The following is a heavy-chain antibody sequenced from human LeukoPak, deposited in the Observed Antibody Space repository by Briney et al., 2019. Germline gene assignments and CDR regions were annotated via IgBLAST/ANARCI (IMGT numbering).Heavy chain of an antibody. CDR2: ISRTSEST. D-gene: IGHD2-2*01. CDR3: ARDPGYCSSTSCYEGFDY. CDR1: GFSFNTYS. J-gene: IGHJ4*02. V-gene: IGHV3-21*01. Sequence: GGSLRLSCAASGFSFNTYSMTWVRQAPGKGLEWVSIISRTSESTFYADSVKGRFTISRDNAKNSLYLQMNSLRAEDTAVYYCARDPGYCSSTSCYEGFDYWGQGTLVTVSS.